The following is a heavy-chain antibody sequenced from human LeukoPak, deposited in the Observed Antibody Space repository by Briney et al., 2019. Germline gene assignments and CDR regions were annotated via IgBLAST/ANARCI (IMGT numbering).Heavy chain of an antibody. Sequence: PGGSLRLSCAASGFTFSSYEMNWVRQAPGKGLEWVSAISGSGGSTYYADSVKGRFTISRDNSKNTLYLQMNSLRAEDTAVYYCYIPYYDTSAYKGYWGQGTLVTVSS. V-gene: IGHV3-23*01. D-gene: IGHD3-22*01. J-gene: IGHJ4*02. CDR3: YIPYYDTSAYKGY. CDR1: GFTFSSYE. CDR2: ISGSGGST.